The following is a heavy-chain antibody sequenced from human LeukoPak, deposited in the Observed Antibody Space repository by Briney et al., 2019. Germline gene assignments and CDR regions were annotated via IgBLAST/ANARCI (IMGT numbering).Heavy chain of an antibody. CDR2: ISHDGSNK. CDR1: GFTFSDYY. V-gene: IGHV3-30*18. CDR3: AKHGAADAFDI. D-gene: IGHD3-16*01. Sequence: GGSLRLSCAVSGFTFSDYYITWIRQAPGKGLEWVAIISHDGSNKYYADSVKGRFTFSRDNSKNTLYLQMNNLRVEDTAVYYCAKHGAADAFDIWGQGTMVTVSS. J-gene: IGHJ3*02.